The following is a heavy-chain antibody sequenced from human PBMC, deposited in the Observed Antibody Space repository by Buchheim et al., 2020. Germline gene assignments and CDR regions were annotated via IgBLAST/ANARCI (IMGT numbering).Heavy chain of an antibody. CDR3: ARVSGSSWSPPDY. CDR1: GFTFSSYA. V-gene: IGHV3-30-3*01. Sequence: QVQLVESGGGVVQPGRSLRLSCAASGFTFSSYAMHWVRQAPGKGLEWVAVISYDGSNKYYADSVKGRFTISRDNSKNPLYLQMNSLRAEDTAVYYCARVSGSSWSPPDYWGQGTL. J-gene: IGHJ4*02. D-gene: IGHD6-13*01. CDR2: ISYDGSNK.